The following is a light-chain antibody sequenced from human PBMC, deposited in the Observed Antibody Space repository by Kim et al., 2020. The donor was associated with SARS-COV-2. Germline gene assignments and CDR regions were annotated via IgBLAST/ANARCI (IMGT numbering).Light chain of an antibody. Sequence: DIQMTQSPSSLSASVGDRVTITCRASQSISSYLNWYQQKPGKAPKLLIYAASSLQSGVPSRFSGSGSGTDFTLTISSLQPEDFATYYCEQSDSTPPTFGQGTKGDIK. V-gene: IGKV1-39*01. J-gene: IGKJ1*01. CDR3: EQSDSTPPT. CDR2: AAS. CDR1: QSISSY.